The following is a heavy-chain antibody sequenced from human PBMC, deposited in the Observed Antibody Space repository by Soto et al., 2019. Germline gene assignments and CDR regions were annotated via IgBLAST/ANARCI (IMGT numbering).Heavy chain of an antibody. J-gene: IGHJ3*01. CDR2: ISNSGGRT. CDR1: GFTFSSYA. V-gene: IGHV3-23*01. Sequence: EVQLLESGGGLVQPGGSLRLSCAASGFTFSSYAMSWVRQAPGKGLEWVSGISNSGGRTYYADSVKGRFTMSRDTSKNTLYLQMNSLSAEDMALYFCAKEGDGGTYYSHAFDLWGQGTMVTVSS. CDR3: AKEGDGGTYYSHAFDL. D-gene: IGHD1-26*01.